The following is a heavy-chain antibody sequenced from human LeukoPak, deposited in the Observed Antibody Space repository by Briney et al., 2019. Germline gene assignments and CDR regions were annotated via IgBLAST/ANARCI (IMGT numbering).Heavy chain of an antibody. CDR2: VSWNSGRT. CDR3: AKDIRKREVAVISPYFDY. J-gene: IGHJ4*02. V-gene: IGHV3-9*01. CDR1: GFTFDNYA. Sequence: GGSLRLSCAASGFTFDNYAMHWVRQAPGKGLEWVSGVSWNSGRTDYAGSVKGRFTISRDNARNSLYLQMNSLRAEDTAFYYCAKDIRKREVAVISPYFDYWGQGTLVTVSS. D-gene: IGHD2-15*01.